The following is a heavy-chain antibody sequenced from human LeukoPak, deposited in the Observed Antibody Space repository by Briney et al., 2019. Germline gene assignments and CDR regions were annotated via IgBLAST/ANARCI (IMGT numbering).Heavy chain of an antibody. Sequence: PGGSLRLSCAASGFTFSSYGMHWVRLAPGKGLEWVAVISYDGSNKYYADSVKGRFTISRDNSKNTLYLQMNSLRAEDTAIYYCVKHPSYYYDSSGSETEFDYWGQGTLVTVSS. J-gene: IGHJ4*02. D-gene: IGHD3-22*01. CDR1: GFTFSSYG. CDR3: VKHPSYYYDSSGSETEFDY. CDR2: ISYDGSNK. V-gene: IGHV3-30*18.